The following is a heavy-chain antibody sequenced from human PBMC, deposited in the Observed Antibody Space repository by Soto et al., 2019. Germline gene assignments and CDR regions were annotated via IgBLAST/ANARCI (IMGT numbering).Heavy chain of an antibody. D-gene: IGHD6-13*01. CDR2: IIPILGIA. CDR3: ARDGYSSSWYGRLWFDP. Sequence: QVQLVQSGAEVKKPGSSVKVSCKASGGTFSSYTISWVRQAPGQGLEWMGRIIPILGIANYAQKFQGRVTTTADKSTSTAYMALSSLRSEDTAVYYCARDGYSSSWYGRLWFDPWGQGTLVTVSS. V-gene: IGHV1-69*08. J-gene: IGHJ5*02. CDR1: GGTFSSYT.